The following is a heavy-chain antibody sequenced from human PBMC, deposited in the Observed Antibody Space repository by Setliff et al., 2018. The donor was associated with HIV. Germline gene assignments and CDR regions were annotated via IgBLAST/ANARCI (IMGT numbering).Heavy chain of an antibody. J-gene: IGHJ6*03. CDR2: INPNNGDT. V-gene: IGHV1-2*02. CDR1: RYTFTDYY. D-gene: IGHD5-12*01. Sequence: ASVKVSCKASRYTFTDYYMHWGRQAPGQGLEWMGWINPNNGDTNYAQHFQDRVSMTRDTSISTAYMELRSLGPDDTAVYYCARDLGGYDDEGYYYYYMDVCGKGAKVTVS. CDR3: ARDLGGYDDEGYYYYYMDV.